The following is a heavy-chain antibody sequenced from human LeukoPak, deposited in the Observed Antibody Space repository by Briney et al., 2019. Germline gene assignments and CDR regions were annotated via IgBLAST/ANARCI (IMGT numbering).Heavy chain of an antibody. D-gene: IGHD1-1*01. CDR2: ISSSSSYK. CDR3: ARSAAGTYY. Sequence: GGSLRLSCAASGFTFSSYTMNWVRQAPGKGLEWVSSISSSSSYKYYTDSVKGRFTISRDNAKNSLYLQMNSLRAEDTAVYYCARSAAGTYYWGQGTLVTVSS. CDR1: GFTFSSYT. V-gene: IGHV3-21*01. J-gene: IGHJ4*02.